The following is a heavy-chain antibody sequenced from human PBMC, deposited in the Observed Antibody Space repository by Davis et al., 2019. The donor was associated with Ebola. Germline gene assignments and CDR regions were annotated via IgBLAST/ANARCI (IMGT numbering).Heavy chain of an antibody. CDR3: ARETTTVTTGWFDP. CDR1: GGSISSGGYS. Sequence: MPSETLSLTCTVSGGSISSGGYSWDWIRQHPGKGLEWIGYIYYSGITYYNPSLRSRVTISVDTSKNQFSLKLSSVTAADTAVYYCARETTTVTTGWFDPWGQGTLVTVSS. D-gene: IGHD4-17*01. CDR2: IYYSGIT. J-gene: IGHJ5*02. V-gene: IGHV4-31*03.